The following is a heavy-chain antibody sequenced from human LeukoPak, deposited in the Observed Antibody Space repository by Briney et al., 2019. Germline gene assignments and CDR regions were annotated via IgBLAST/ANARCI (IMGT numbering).Heavy chain of an antibody. J-gene: IGHJ2*01. CDR1: GFTFGDYA. D-gene: IGHD6-19*01. Sequence: AGGSLRLSCTTSGFTFGDYAMSWVRQAPGKGLEWVGFIRIKAYGGTTEYAASVKGRFTISRDDSKSIAYLQMNSLKTEDTVVYYCTRDPGIAVAFWYFDLWGRGNLVTVSS. V-gene: IGHV3-49*04. CDR3: TRDPGIAVAFWYFDL. CDR2: IRIKAYGGTT.